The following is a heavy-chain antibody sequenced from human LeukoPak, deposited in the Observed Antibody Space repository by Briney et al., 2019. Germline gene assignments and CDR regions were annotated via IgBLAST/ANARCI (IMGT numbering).Heavy chain of an antibody. Sequence: GGSLRLSCAASGFAFSSYSMNWIRQAPGKGLEWVSSITTSSSHVYYADLVKGRFTISRDNAKNSLYLQMNSLRAEDTAVYYCASLMTSVTIPDYWGQGTLVTVSS. D-gene: IGHD4-17*01. V-gene: IGHV3-21*01. CDR3: ASLMTSVTIPDY. CDR1: GFAFSSYS. J-gene: IGHJ4*02. CDR2: ITTSSSHV.